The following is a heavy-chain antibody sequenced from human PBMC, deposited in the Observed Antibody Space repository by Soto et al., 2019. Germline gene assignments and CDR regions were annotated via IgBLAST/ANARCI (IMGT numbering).Heavy chain of an antibody. Sequence: TLSLTCTVSGGSISSYYWSWIRQPPGKGLEWIGYIYYSGSTNYNPSLKSRVTISVDTSKNQFSLKLSSVTAADTAVYYCARTFIAAAGTPYYYYYYGMDVWGQGTTVTVSS. J-gene: IGHJ6*02. V-gene: IGHV4-59*01. CDR1: GGSISSYY. CDR2: IYYSGST. CDR3: ARTFIAAAGTPYYYYYYGMDV. D-gene: IGHD6-13*01.